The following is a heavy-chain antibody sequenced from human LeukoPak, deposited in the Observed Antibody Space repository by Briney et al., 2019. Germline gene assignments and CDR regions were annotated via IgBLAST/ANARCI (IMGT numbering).Heavy chain of an antibody. CDR2: IYYDGSNK. Sequence: GGSLRLSCAASGFTFSSYVMHWVRQAPGKGLEWVARIYYDGSNKNYADSVKGRFTISRDNSKNTLYLQMNSLRAEDTAVYYCSRGANDYDSASYYYGRAYCYSDGMDVWGQGTTVTVSS. CDR3: SRGANDYDSASYYYGRAYCYSDGMDV. D-gene: IGHD3-10*01. J-gene: IGHJ6*02. CDR1: GFTFSSYV. V-gene: IGHV3-30*04.